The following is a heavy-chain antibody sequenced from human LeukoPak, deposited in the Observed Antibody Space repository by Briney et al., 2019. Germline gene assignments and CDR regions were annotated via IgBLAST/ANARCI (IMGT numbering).Heavy chain of an antibody. D-gene: IGHD4-23*01. CDR1: GFTFSSYN. V-gene: IGHV3-30*02. Sequence: GGSLRLSCAASGFTFSSYNMHLVRQAPGKGLEWVAFIRNDGSNKYYADSVKGRFTISRDNAKNSLYLQMHSLRAEDTALYYCARGGGNSPDMDVWGKGTTVTVSS. CDR3: ARGGGNSPDMDV. CDR2: IRNDGSNK. J-gene: IGHJ6*03.